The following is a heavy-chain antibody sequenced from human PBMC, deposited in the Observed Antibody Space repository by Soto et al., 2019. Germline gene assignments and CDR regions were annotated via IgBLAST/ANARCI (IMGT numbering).Heavy chain of an antibody. CDR3: AKGRLRAYDAFDI. V-gene: IGHV3-23*01. CDR1: GFTFSSYA. Sequence: TGGSLRLSCAASGFTFSSYAMSWVRQAPGKGLEWVSAISGSGGSTYYADSVKGRFTISRDNSKNTLYLQMNSLRAEDTAVYYCAKGRLRAYDAFDIWGQGTMVTVSS. J-gene: IGHJ3*02. CDR2: ISGSGGST. D-gene: IGHD4-17*01.